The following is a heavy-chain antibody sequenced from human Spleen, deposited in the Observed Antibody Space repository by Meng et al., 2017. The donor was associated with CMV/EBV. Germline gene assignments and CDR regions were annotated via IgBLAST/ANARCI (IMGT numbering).Heavy chain of an antibody. CDR1: GASFSSSSPY. J-gene: IGHJ6*02. CDR2: IYYSGST. Sequence: SETLSLTCTVSGASFSSSSPYWNWIRQSPGKGLEWIGYIYYSGSTNYNPSLKSRVTISVDTSKNQFSLKLSSVTAADTAVYYCARDHIVVVPAASSSAKYYYYYGMDVWGQGTTVTVSS. D-gene: IGHD2-2*01. CDR3: ARDHIVVVPAASSSAKYYYYYGMDV. V-gene: IGHV4-61*01.